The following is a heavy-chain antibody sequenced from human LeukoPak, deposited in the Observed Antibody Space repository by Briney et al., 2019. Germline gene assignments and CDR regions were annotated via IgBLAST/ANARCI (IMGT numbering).Heavy chain of an antibody. CDR1: GYSISSGYF. CDR2: ISHSGSS. D-gene: IGHD3-22*01. V-gene: IGHV4-38-2*02. CDR3: ARDGYYYDGSFEY. J-gene: IGHJ4*02. Sequence: SETLSLTCAVSGYSISSGYFWAWIRQPPGKGLEWIGSISHSGSSYSKPSLKSRVIISVDTSNNQFSLKLTSVTAADTATYYCARDGYYYDGSFEYWGPRIRVAVSS.